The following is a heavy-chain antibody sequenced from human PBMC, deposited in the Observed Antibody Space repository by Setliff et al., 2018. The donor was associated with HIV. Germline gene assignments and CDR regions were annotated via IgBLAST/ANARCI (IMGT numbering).Heavy chain of an antibody. J-gene: IGHJ4*02. CDR3: ASLYYISSWTSYFDS. V-gene: IGHV4-38-2*01. CDR1: GYSLSSDYY. D-gene: IGHD3-10*01. Sequence: PSETLSLTCAVSGYSLSSDYYWGWIRQPPGKGLEWIASIYHSGSTYYNPSLKSRVTLSVDTSKNQFSLELSSVTASDTAVYRCASLYYISSWTSYFDSWGQGTLVTVSS. CDR2: IYHSGST.